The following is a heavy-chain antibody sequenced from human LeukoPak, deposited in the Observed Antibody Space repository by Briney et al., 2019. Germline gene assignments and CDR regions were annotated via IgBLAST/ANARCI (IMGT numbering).Heavy chain of an antibody. Sequence: GGSLRLSCAASEFSFSSYSMNWVRQAPGKGLEWIAYISHAGSTIFYAESVKGRFTISRDNAKNSLYLQMNSLRADDTAVYYCSRGAQAVLVSAIPDYWGQGTLVTVSS. V-gene: IGHV3-48*04. CDR3: SRGAQAVLVSAIPDY. CDR2: ISHAGSTI. J-gene: IGHJ4*02. D-gene: IGHD2-21*02. CDR1: EFSFSSYS.